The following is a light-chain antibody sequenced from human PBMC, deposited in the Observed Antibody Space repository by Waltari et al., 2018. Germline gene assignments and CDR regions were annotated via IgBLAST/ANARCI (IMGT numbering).Light chain of an antibody. CDR3: QQHGTLPAT. J-gene: IGKJ1*01. Sequence: EIVLTQSPGTASLSPGERVTLSCRARQSVGSSSLAWYQQKPGQAPRLVIYRASGRASGIPDRFSGSGSGTDFSLTISRLEPEDFAVYYCQQHGTLPATFGQGTKVEIK. V-gene: IGKV3-20*01. CDR2: RAS. CDR1: QSVGSSS.